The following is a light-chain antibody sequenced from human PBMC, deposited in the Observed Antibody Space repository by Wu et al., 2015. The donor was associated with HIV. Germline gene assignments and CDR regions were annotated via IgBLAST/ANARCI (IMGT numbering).Light chain of an antibody. CDR2: GAS. CDR3: QQYNDWPQT. V-gene: IGKV3-15*01. J-gene: IGKJ1*01. Sequence: EIVMTQSPATLPVSPGERATLSCRASQSVSSNLAWYQQKPGQAPRLLIYGASTRATGIPARFSGSGSGTEFTLTISSMQSEDFAVYYCQQYNDWPQTFGQGTKVEI. CDR1: QSVSSN.